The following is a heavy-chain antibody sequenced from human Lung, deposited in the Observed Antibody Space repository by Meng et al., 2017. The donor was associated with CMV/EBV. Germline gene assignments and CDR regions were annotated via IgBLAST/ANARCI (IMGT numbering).Heavy chain of an antibody. CDR2: MTTSGNSI. CDR3: ARDMDYTSAAYDY. V-gene: IGHV3-48*03. J-gene: IGHJ4*02. D-gene: IGHD2-2*02. CDR1: GFNLRDYE. Sequence: SXKISXVVSGFNLRDYEVNWVRQAPGKGVEWVTYMTTSGNSIHYAASVRGRFTISRDNAQNSFFLHMDSLRVEDTAVYYCARDMDYTSAAYDYWGQRTLVXVSS.